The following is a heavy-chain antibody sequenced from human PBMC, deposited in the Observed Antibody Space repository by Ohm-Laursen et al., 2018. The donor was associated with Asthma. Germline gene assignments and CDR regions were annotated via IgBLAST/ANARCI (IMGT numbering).Heavy chain of an antibody. CDR2: ISYDGSNK. J-gene: IGHJ4*02. CDR3: VRDRSSYYLDY. Sequence: SLRLSCAASGFTFSSYGMHWVRQAPGKGLEWVAVISYDGSNKYYADSVKGRFTISRDNSKNTLYLQMNSLRGEDTAVYYCVRDRSSYYLDYWGQGALVIVSS. CDR1: GFTFSSYG. V-gene: IGHV3-30*03. D-gene: IGHD6-19*01.